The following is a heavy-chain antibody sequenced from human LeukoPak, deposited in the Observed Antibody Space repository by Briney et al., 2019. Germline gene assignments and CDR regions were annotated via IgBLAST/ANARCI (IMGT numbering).Heavy chain of an antibody. CDR1: GGSFSGYY. J-gene: IGHJ4*02. D-gene: IGHD6-13*01. CDR3: ARNPLSSSLDY. Sequence: PSETLSLTCAVYGGSFSGYYWGWIRQPPGKGLEWIGATNHSGSTNYNPSLKSRVTISVDTSKNQFSLKLSSVTAADTAVYYCARNPLSSSLDYWGQGTLVTVSS. CDR2: TNHSGST. V-gene: IGHV4-34*01.